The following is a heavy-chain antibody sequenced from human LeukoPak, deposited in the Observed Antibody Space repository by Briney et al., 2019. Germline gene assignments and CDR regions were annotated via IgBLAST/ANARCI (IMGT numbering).Heavy chain of an antibody. CDR1: GFTFSSYA. V-gene: IGHV3-30*04. J-gene: IGHJ4*02. Sequence: PGRSLRLSCAASGFTFSSYAMHWVRQAPGKGLEWVAVISYDGSNKYYADSVKGRFTISRDNSKNTLYLQMNSLRAEDTAVYYCARDTPLPDYYDSSGYSRLIDYWGQGTPVTVSS. CDR2: ISYDGSNK. D-gene: IGHD3-22*01. CDR3: ARDTPLPDYYDSSGYSRLIDY.